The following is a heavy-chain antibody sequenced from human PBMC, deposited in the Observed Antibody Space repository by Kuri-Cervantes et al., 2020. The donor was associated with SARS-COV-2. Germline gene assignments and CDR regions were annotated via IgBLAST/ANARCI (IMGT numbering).Heavy chain of an antibody. V-gene: IGHV3-53*01. CDR1: GFTVSSNY. Sequence: GESLKISCAAPGFTVSSNYMSWVRQAPGKGLEWVSVIYSGGSTYYADSVKGRFTISRDNSKNTLYLQMNSLRAEDTAVYYCARSIIAVAGFGGRDYWGQGTLVTVSS. CDR2: IYSGGST. CDR3: ARSIIAVAGFGGRDY. J-gene: IGHJ4*02. D-gene: IGHD6-19*01.